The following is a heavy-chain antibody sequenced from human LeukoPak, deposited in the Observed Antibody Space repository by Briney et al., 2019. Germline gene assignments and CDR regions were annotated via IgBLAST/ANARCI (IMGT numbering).Heavy chain of an antibody. J-gene: IGHJ4*02. V-gene: IGHV1-2*02. CDR2: INPNSGGT. CDR1: GYTFTGYY. D-gene: IGHD1-26*01. CDR3: ARASRGYRNYFDY. Sequence: GASVKVSCKASGYTFTGYYMHWVRQAPGQGLEWMGWINPNSGGTNYAQKLQGRVTMTTDTSTSTAYMELRSLRSDDTAVYYCARASRGYRNYFDYWGQGTLVTVSS.